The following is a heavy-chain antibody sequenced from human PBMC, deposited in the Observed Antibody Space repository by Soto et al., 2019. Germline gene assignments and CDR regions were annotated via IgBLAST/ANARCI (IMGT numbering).Heavy chain of an antibody. V-gene: IGHV3-23*01. Sequence: GGSLRLSCAASGFTFSNYATTWVRQAPGKGLEWVAAISGGGGGTYYADPVKGRFTISRDNSKNTLHLQMNNLRAEDTATYYCVKDQKYDILSARDALDIWGHGTLVTVS. CDR3: VKDQKYDILSARDALDI. CDR2: ISGGGGGT. D-gene: IGHD3-9*01. J-gene: IGHJ3*02. CDR1: GFTFSNYA.